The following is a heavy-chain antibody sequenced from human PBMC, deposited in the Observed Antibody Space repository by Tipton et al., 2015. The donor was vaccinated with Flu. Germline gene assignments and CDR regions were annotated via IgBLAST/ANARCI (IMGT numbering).Heavy chain of an antibody. J-gene: IGHJ4*02. CDR2: IYYSGST. D-gene: IGHD4-17*01. CDR3: ARRKTVTTRLTYFDY. CDR1: GGSITSYY. Sequence: TLSLTCTVSGGSITSYYWSWIRQPPGKGLEWIGYIYYSGSTNYNPSLKSRVTISVATSKNQFSLKLSSVTAADTAVYYCARRKTVTTRLTYFDYWGQGTLVTVSS. V-gene: IGHV4-59*08.